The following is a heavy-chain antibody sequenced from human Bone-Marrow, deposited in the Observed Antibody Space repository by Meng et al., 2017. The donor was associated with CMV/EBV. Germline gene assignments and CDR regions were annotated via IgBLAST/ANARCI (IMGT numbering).Heavy chain of an antibody. Sequence: GGSLRLSCAASGFTFSSYWMSWVRQAPGKGLEWVANINQDGTDKYYVDSVKGRFTISRDNTKNSLYLQMNSLRAEDTAVYYCVRDALPGYYDSSGQDYWGQGTLVTVSS. J-gene: IGHJ4*02. V-gene: IGHV3-7*01. CDR2: INQDGTDK. CDR1: GFTFSSYW. D-gene: IGHD3-22*01. CDR3: VRDALPGYYDSSGQDY.